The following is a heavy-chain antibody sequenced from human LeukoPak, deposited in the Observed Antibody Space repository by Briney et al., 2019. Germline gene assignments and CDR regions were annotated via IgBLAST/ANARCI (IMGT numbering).Heavy chain of an antibody. J-gene: IGHJ4*02. V-gene: IGHV3-23*01. CDR3: AKFQAGDYYGSGSIGADY. D-gene: IGHD3-10*01. Sequence: GGSLRPSCAASGFTFSSDAMSWVREAPGEGLEWVSAISGSGGSTYYADSVKGRFTISRDNSKNTLYLQMNSLRAEDTAVYYCAKFQAGDYYGSGSIGADYWGQGSLRTVSS. CDR1: GFTFSSDA. CDR2: ISGSGGST.